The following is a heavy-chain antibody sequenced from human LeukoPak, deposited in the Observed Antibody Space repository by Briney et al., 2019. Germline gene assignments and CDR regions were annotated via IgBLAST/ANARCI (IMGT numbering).Heavy chain of an antibody. Sequence: PGGSLRLSCAASGFTFSDYYMSWIRQAPGKGLEWVSYISSSGSTIYYADSVKGRFTISRDNAKNSLYLQMNSLRAEDTAVYYCARDSDYYGSGSYYNSNWFDPWGQGTLVTVSS. D-gene: IGHD3-10*01. CDR1: GFTFSDYY. V-gene: IGHV3-11*01. CDR3: ARDSDYYGSGSYYNSNWFDP. CDR2: ISSSGSTI. J-gene: IGHJ5*02.